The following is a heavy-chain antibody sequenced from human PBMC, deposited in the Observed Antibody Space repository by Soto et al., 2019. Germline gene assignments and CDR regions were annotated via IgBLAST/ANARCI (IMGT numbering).Heavy chain of an antibody. CDR3: AREGGYCSSTSCYGNWFDP. D-gene: IGHD2-2*01. CDR1: GFTFSSYW. Sequence: EVQLVESGGGLVQPGGSLRLSCAASGFTFSSYWMHWVRQAPGKGLVWVSRINSDGSSTSYADSVKGRFTISRDNAKNTLYLQMNRLRAEDTAVYYCAREGGYCSSTSCYGNWFDPWGQGTLVTVSS. J-gene: IGHJ5*02. V-gene: IGHV3-74*01. CDR2: INSDGSST.